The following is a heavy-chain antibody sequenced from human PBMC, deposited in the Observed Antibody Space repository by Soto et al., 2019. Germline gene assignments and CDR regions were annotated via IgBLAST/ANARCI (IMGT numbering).Heavy chain of an antibody. CDR1: GGSFSGYY. D-gene: IGHD6-6*01. V-gene: IGHV4-34*01. CDR2: INHSGST. J-gene: IGHJ4*02. Sequence: SETLSLTCAVYGGSFSGYYWSWIRQPPGKGLEWIGEINHSGSTNYNPSLKSRVTISVDTSKNQFSLKLSSVTAADTAVYYCARGWRRQLVRTMYYFNYWGQGTLGTVSS. CDR3: ARGWRRQLVRTMYYFNY.